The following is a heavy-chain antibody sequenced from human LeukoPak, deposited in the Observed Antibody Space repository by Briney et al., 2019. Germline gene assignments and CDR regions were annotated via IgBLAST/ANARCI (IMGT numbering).Heavy chain of an antibody. CDR1: GFTFSSYA. D-gene: IGHD3-3*01. V-gene: IGHV3-30-3*01. CDR3: ARQLRFLEWLIVGAFDI. Sequence: PGGSLRLSCAASGFTFSSYAMHWVRQAPGKGLEWVAVISYDGSNKYYADPVKGRFTISRDNSKNTLYLQMNSLRAEDTAVYYCARQLRFLEWLIVGAFDIWGQGTMVTVSS. J-gene: IGHJ3*02. CDR2: ISYDGSNK.